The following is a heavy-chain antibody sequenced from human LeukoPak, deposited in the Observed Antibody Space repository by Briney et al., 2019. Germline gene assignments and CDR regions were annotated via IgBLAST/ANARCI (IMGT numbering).Heavy chain of an antibody. CDR2: IREDGSEK. Sequence: PGGSLRLSCAASGFIFNSHWMSWVRQAPGKGLEWVANIREDGSEKYYVDSAKGRFTISRDNAKNSLFLQMNSLRADDTAVYYCARDSRYSRGVGDFDYWGQGTLVIVSS. J-gene: IGHJ4*02. V-gene: IGHV3-7*03. CDR1: GFIFNSHW. CDR3: ARDSRYSRGVGDFDY. D-gene: IGHD5-18*01.